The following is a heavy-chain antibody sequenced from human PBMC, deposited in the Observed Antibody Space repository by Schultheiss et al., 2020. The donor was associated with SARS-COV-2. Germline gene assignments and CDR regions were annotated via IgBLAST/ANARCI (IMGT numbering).Heavy chain of an antibody. CDR3: ARADSSSSGDY. V-gene: IGHV4-59*01. CDR2: IYYSGST. CDR1: GGSISSYY. J-gene: IGHJ4*02. D-gene: IGHD6-6*01. Sequence: SETLSLTCTVSGGSISSYYWSWIRQPPGKGLEWIGSIYYSGSTNYNPSLKSRVTISVDTSKNQFSLKLSSVTAADTAVYYCARADSSSSGDYWGQGTLVTVSS.